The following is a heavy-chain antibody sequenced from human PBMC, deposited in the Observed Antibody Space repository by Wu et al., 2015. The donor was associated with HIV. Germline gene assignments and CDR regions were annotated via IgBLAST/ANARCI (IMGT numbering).Heavy chain of an antibody. V-gene: IGHV1-69*13. D-gene: IGHD6-19*01. CDR2: IIPIFGTA. CDR3: ARDLGIAVAGISYYFDY. J-gene: IGHJ4*02. CDR1: GGTFSSYA. Sequence: QVQLVQSGAEVKKPGSSVKVSCKASGGTFSSYAISWVRQAPGQGLEWMGRIIPIFGTANYAQKFQGRVTITADESTSTAYMELSSLRSEDTAVYYCARDLGIAVAGISYYFDYWGQGTLVTVSS.